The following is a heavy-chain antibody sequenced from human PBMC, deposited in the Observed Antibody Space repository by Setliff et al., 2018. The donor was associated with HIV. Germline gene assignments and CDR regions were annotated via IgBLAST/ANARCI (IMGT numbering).Heavy chain of an antibody. CDR2: TSHSVKT. CDR1: GGPLSGHY. D-gene: IGHD2-2*01. CDR3: VTSSSWSSRLNF. Sequence: SETLSLTCAVYGGPLSGHYWSWIRQPPGQGLEWIGETSHSVKTNYNPSLKSRVTISVDTSKNQFSLKLTSVTAADTAVYYCVTSSSWSSRLNFWGPGMLVTVPQ. J-gene: IGHJ4*02. V-gene: IGHV4-34*01.